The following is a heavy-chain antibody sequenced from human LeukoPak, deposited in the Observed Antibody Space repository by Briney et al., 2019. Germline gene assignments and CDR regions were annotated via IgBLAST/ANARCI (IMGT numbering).Heavy chain of an antibody. D-gene: IGHD3-3*01. J-gene: IGHJ4*02. CDR1: GFTFSSSG. CDR2: ISGGGDST. Sequence: GGTLRLSCAASGFTFSSSGMSWVRQTPGKGLELVSAISGGGDSTYYADSVKGRFTISRDNSKNTLYLQMNGLRVEDTAVYYCAKDSGKRTIPREIFDYWGQGTLVTVSS. CDR3: AKDSGKRTIPREIFDY. V-gene: IGHV3-23*01.